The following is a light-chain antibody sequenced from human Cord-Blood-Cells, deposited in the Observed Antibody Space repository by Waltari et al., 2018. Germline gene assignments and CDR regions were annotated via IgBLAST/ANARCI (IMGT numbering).Light chain of an antibody. CDR2: DAS. CDR3: QQYNSYS. J-gene: IGKJ2*01. CDR1: QSISSW. V-gene: IGKV1-5*01. Sequence: DIQMTKSPSTLSPSVADKVTITGRASQSISSWLAWYQQKPGKAPKLLIYDASSLESGVPSRCSGSGSGTEFTLTISSLQPDDFATYYCQQYNSYSFGQGTKLEIK.